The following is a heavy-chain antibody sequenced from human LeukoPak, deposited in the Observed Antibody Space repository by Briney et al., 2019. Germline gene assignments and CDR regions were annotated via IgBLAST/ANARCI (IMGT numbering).Heavy chain of an antibody. Sequence: GGSLRLSCAASGFTFSNYAMSWVRQAPGKGLEWASTISNSDNKPYYADSVKGRFTISRDNSKNTLHLQMNSLTAEDTAMYYCAKATGTLGNWGQGTLVTVSS. CDR3: AKATGTLGN. CDR2: ISNSDNKP. CDR1: GFTFSNYA. D-gene: IGHD1-1*01. V-gene: IGHV3-23*01. J-gene: IGHJ4*02.